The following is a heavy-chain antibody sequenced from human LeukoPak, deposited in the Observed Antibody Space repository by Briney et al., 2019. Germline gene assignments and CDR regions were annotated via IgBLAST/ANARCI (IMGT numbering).Heavy chain of an antibody. D-gene: IGHD2-21*02. Sequence: GSLRLSCAASGFTFSSYWMFWVRQAPEKGLVWVSRINSDWSITNYADSVKGRFTISRDNAKNTLYLQMNSLRAEDTAVYYCARGDDNYFDYWGQGTLVTVSS. J-gene: IGHJ4*02. V-gene: IGHV3-74*01. CDR3: ARGDDNYFDY. CDR1: GFTFSSYW. CDR2: INSDWSIT.